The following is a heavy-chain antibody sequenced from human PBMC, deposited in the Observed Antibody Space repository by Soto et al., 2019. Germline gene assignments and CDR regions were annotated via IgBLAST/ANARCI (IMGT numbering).Heavy chain of an antibody. CDR1: GFTFNSYA. J-gene: IGHJ4*02. Sequence: GSLRLSCTASGFTFNSYAMHWVRQAPGKGLEWVSSMSGSGGRTSYADSVKGRFTISRDTSKNTVYLQMNSLGVEDTAVYHCAKQSETSTFDYWGPGTLVTVSS. CDR2: MSGSGGRT. V-gene: IGHV3-23*01. D-gene: IGHD3-3*01. CDR3: AKQSETSTFDY.